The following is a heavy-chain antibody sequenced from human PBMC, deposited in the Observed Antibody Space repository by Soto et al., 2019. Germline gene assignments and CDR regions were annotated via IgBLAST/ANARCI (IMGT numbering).Heavy chain of an antibody. Sequence: QVQLVQSGAEVKKPGASVKVSCKASGYTFTNYGFSWVRQAPGQGLEWMGWISAYNGNTNYAPKLQGRVTLTTDTDTSTAYMELRSLRSNATAVYYCARDRQYYYDSSAYPGFDSWGQGTLVNVSS. CDR1: GYTFTNYG. D-gene: IGHD3-22*01. V-gene: IGHV1-18*01. CDR3: ARDRQYYYDSSAYPGFDS. J-gene: IGHJ4*02. CDR2: ISAYNGNT.